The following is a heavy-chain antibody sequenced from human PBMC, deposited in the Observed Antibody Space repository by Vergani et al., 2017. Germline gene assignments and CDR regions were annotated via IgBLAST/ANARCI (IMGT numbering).Heavy chain of an antibody. J-gene: IGHJ6*02. D-gene: IGHD3-3*01. CDR1: GGSISSGGYY. CDR2: IYYSGST. Sequence: QVQLQESGPGLVKPSQTLYLTCNVSGGSISSGGYYWSWIRLHPGKGLEWIGYIYYSGSTDYNPSLKSRVTISVDTAKNQFSLKLSPVTAADTAVYYCAGVFIPDCLEWSQPLGGIDVWGQ. CDR3: AGVFIPDCLEWSQPLGGIDV. V-gene: IGHV4-31*03.